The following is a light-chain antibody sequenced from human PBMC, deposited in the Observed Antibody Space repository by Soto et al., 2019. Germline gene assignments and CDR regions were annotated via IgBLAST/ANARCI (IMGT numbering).Light chain of an antibody. CDR3: QHYNTWPWT. J-gene: IGKJ1*01. Sequence: EVVMTQSPATLSVSPGERATLSCRASHSVSSSLAWYQQKPGQAPRLLISGASTRAAGTPARFRGSGSGTEFTLTISSLQSEDFAVYYSQHYNTWPWTFGQGTKVDIK. V-gene: IGKV3-15*01. CDR1: HSVSSS. CDR2: GAS.